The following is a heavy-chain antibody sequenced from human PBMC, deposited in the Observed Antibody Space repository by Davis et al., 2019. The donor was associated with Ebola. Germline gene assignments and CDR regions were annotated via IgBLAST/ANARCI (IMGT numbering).Heavy chain of an antibody. J-gene: IGHJ4*02. CDR3: ARTAVAGTRPFDY. CDR1: GYTFTSYD. V-gene: IGHV1-2*04. CDR2: INPNSGGT. Sequence: ASVKVSCKASGYTFTSYDINWVRQATGQGLEWMGWINPNSGGTNYAQKFQGWVTMTRDTSISTAYMELSRLRSDDTAVYYCARTAVAGTRPFDYWGQGTLVTVSS. D-gene: IGHD6-19*01.